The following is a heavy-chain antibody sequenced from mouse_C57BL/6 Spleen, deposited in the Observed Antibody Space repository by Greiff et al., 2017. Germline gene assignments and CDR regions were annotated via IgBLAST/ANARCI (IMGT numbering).Heavy chain of an antibody. CDR1: GFTFSSYA. CDR3: ARGGTTVVDWYFDV. Sequence: EVKVEESGGGLVKPGGSLKLSCAASGFTFSSYAMSWVRQTPEKRLEWVATISDGGSYTYYPDNVKGRFTISRDNAKNNLYLQMSHLKSEDTAMYDCARGGTTVVDWYFDVWGTGTTVTVSS. J-gene: IGHJ1*03. CDR2: ISDGGSYT. D-gene: IGHD1-1*01. V-gene: IGHV5-4*03.